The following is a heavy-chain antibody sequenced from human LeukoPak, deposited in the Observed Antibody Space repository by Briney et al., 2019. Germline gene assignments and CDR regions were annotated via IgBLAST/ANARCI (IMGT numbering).Heavy chain of an antibody. CDR1: GFTFSSYE. V-gene: IGHV3-48*03. J-gene: IGHJ4*02. Sequence: GGSLRLSCAASGFTFSSYEMNWVRQAPGKGLEWVSYISSSGSTIYYADSVKGRFTISRDNAKNSLYLQMNSLRAEDTAVYYCASYDSSGYYHYFDYWGQGTLVTVSS. CDR2: ISSSGSTI. D-gene: IGHD3-22*01. CDR3: ASYDSSGYYHYFDY.